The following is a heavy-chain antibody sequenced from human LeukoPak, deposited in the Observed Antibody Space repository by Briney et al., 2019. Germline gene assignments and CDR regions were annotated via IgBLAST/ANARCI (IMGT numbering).Heavy chain of an antibody. J-gene: IGHJ6*03. CDR3: ARGKYSSGWYRYYYYYYMDV. D-gene: IGHD6-19*01. V-gene: IGHV1-8*03. Sequence: GASVKVSCKASGYTFTSYDINWVRQATGQGLEWMGWMNPNSGNTGYAQKFQGRVTIARNTSISTAYMELSSLRSEDTAVYYCARGKYSSGWYRYYYYYYMDVWGKGTTVTVSS. CDR2: MNPNSGNT. CDR1: GYTFTSYD.